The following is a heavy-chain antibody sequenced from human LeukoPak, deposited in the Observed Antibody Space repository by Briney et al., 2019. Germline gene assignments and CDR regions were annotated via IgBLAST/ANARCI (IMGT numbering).Heavy chain of an antibody. CDR1: GFTVNSNY. J-gene: IGHJ3*02. V-gene: IGHV3-66*01. Sequence: GGSLRLSCAVSGFTVNSNYMSWVRQAPGKGLEWVSVIYSGGSTYYADSVKGRFTISRDNSKNTLYLQMSSLRPEDTAVYYCVKALTDDAFDIWGQGTMVTVSS. CDR3: VKALTDDAFDI. CDR2: IYSGGST.